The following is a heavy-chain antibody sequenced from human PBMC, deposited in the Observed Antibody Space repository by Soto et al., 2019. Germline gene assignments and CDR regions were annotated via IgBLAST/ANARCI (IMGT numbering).Heavy chain of an antibody. D-gene: IGHD6-13*01. CDR2: IGTAGDT. J-gene: IGHJ4*02. CDR3: AKSQEIGTHFFDS. Sequence: GGSLRLSCEASGFTFSCFDMHWVRQPTGKGLEWVSSIGTAGDTYYAVSVKGRFTISRDNAKNSLSLQMNSLRAGDMAVYFCAKSQEIGTHFFDSWGQGTQVTVSS. V-gene: IGHV3-13*01. CDR1: GFTFSCFD.